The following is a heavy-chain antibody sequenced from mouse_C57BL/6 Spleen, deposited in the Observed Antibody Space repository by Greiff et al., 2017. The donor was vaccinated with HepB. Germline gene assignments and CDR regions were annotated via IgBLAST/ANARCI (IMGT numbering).Heavy chain of an antibody. J-gene: IGHJ2*01. CDR3: ASGRNYFDY. CDR2: IDPSDSYT. Sequence: QVQLQQSGAELVMPGASVKLSCKASGYTFTSYWMHWVKQRPGQGLEWIGEIDPSDSYTNYNQKFKGKSTLTVDKSSSTAYMQLSSLTSEDSAVYYCASGRNYFDYWGQGTTLTVSS. D-gene: IGHD4-1*01. CDR1: GYTFTSYW. V-gene: IGHV1-69*01.